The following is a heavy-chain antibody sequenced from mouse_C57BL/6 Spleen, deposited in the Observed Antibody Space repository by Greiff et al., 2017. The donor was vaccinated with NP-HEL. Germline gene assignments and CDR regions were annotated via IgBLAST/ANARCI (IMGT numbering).Heavy chain of an antibody. CDR1: GFTFSDYG. D-gene: IGHD3-2*02. J-gene: IGHJ4*01. Sequence: EVQGVESGGGLVKPGGSLKLSCAASGFTFSDYGMHWVRQAPEKGLEWVAYISSGSSTIYYADTVKGRFTISRDNAKNTLCLQMTRLRAEDTAMYYCESGGSSEYYYAMGYWGQGTSVTVSS. CDR3: ESGGSSEYYYAMGY. V-gene: IGHV5-17*01. CDR2: ISSGSSTI.